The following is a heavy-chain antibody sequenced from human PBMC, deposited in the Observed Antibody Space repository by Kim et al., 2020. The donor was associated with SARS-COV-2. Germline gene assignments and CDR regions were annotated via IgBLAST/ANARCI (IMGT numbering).Heavy chain of an antibody. Sequence: SETLSLTCTVSGGYISSYYWSWIRQPAGKGLEWIGRIYTSGSTNYNPSLKSRVTMSVDTSKNQFSLKLSSVTAADTAVYYCARDAEWLRLNYYGMDVWGQGTTVTVSS. J-gene: IGHJ6*02. D-gene: IGHD5-12*01. CDR3: ARDAEWLRLNYYGMDV. V-gene: IGHV4-4*07. CDR2: IYTSGST. CDR1: GGYISSYY.